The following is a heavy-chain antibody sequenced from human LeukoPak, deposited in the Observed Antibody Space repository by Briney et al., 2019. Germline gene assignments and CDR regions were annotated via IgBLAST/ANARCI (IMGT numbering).Heavy chain of an antibody. CDR1: GSTFSSYA. CDR2: ISYDGSNK. CDR3: AKATSPLGSFDY. D-gene: IGHD1-26*01. V-gene: IGHV3-30-3*01. J-gene: IGHJ4*02. Sequence: GGSLRLSCAASGSTFSSYAMHWVRQAPGKGLEWVAVISYDGSNKYYADSVKGRFTISRDNSKNTLYLQMNSLRAEDTAVYYCAKATSPLGSFDYWGQGTLVTVSS.